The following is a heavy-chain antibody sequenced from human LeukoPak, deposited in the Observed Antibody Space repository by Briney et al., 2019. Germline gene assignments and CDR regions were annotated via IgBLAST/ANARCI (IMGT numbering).Heavy chain of an antibody. J-gene: IGHJ4*02. V-gene: IGHV1-2*02. Sequence: ASVKVSSKASGYTFTGYYLHWVRQAPGQGLEWMGWINPDSGDTNYLQKFQGRVTMTTDTSISTAYMELSSLKYDDTAIYYFARMLATTDYWGQGTLVTVSS. CDR1: GYTFTGYY. CDR3: ARMLATTDY. D-gene: IGHD5-12*01. CDR2: INPDSGDT.